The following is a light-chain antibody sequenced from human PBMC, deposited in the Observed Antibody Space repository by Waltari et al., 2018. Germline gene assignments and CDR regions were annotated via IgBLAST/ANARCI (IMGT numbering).Light chain of an antibody. J-gene: IGLJ3*02. CDR2: EVN. CDR1: SSHIGSYNL. V-gene: IGLV2-23*02. CDR3: CSYASDITLV. Sequence: QSALTQPASVSGSPGQSIPISCLGPSSHIGSYNLLSWYQQHPGKVPKLIIFEVNKRPSGVSNRFSGSKSGNTASLTISGLQPEDEADYYCCSYASDITLVFGGGTKLTVL.